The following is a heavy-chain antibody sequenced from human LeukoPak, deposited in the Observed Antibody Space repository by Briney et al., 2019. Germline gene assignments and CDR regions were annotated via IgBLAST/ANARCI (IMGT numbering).Heavy chain of an antibody. CDR3: ARDAVTMVRGVIIDGGYYFDY. V-gene: IGHV3-21*01. CDR2: ISSSSSYI. D-gene: IGHD3-10*01. CDR1: GFTFSSYS. J-gene: IGHJ4*02. Sequence: GGSLRLSCAASGFTFSSYSMTWVRQAPGKGLEWVSSISSSSSYIYYADSVKGRFTISRDNAKNSLYLQMNSLRAEDTAVYYCARDAVTMVRGVIIDGGYYFDYWGQGTLVTVSS.